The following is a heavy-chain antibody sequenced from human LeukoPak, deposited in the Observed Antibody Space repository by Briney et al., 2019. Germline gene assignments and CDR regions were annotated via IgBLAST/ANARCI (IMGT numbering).Heavy chain of an antibody. CDR1: GFTVRNYA. CDR2: ISGSGGST. D-gene: IGHD2-15*01. J-gene: IGHJ6*02. V-gene: IGHV3-23*01. CDR3: AKDLFYCSGGSCYTGEVYNYYGMDV. Sequence: GGSLRLSCAASGFTVRNYAMSWVRQAPGKGLEWVLGISGSGGSTYYADSVKGRFTISRDNSKNTLYLQMKSLRAEDTAVYYCAKDLFYCSGGSCYTGEVYNYYGMDVWGQGTTVTVSS.